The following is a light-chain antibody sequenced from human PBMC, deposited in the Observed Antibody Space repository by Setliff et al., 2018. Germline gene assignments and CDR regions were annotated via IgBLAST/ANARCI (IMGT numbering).Light chain of an antibody. CDR2: AND. J-gene: IGLJ1*01. V-gene: IGLV1-51*01. CDR3: GAWDRTLNVFV. CDR1: SSNIGNYY. Sequence: QSALTQPPSVSAAPGQKVTISCSGSSSNIGNYYVSWYRKLPGTAPKPLIYANDRRPSGIPDRISGSKSGTSATLDITGLQTGDEADYFCGAWDRTLNVFVFGTGTKVTVL.